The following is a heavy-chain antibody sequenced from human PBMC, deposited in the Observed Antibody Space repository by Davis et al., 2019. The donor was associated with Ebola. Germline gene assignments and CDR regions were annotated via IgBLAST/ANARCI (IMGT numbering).Heavy chain of an antibody. J-gene: IGHJ3*02. Sequence: GGSLRLSCAASGFTFSSYWMSWVRQAPGKGLEWVSYISSSGSTIYYADSVKGRFTISRDNAKNSLYLQMNSLRAEDTAVYYCARALPPGQWLANDAFDIWGQGTMVTVSS. V-gene: IGHV3-48*04. CDR2: ISSSGSTI. D-gene: IGHD6-19*01. CDR1: GFTFSSYW. CDR3: ARALPPGQWLANDAFDI.